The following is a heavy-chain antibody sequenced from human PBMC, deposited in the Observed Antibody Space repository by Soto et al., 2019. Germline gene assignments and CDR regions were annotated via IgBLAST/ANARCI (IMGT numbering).Heavy chain of an antibody. CDR3: ARDDSTGGFDF. V-gene: IGHV4-59*01. J-gene: IGHJ4*02. CDR1: GDSISRFY. Sequence: SETLSLTCTVSGDSISRFYWSWIRQPPGKGLEWLGYISYSGSTNYSPALRSRVTISADTSKNQFSLKLNAVTAADTAVYYCARDDSTGGFDFWGQGALVTVSS. D-gene: IGHD6-19*01. CDR2: ISYSGST.